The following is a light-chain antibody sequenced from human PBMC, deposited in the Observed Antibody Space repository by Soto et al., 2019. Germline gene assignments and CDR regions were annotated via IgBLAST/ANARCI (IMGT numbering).Light chain of an antibody. CDR2: GAS. Sequence: EIVMTQSPATLSVSPGERATLSCRASQSVSINLAWYQQKPGQAPRLLIYGASTRATSIPARFSGSGSGTEFTLTISSLQSEDFAVYYCQQYNTWPPITFGGGTKVEIK. CDR1: QSVSIN. CDR3: QQYNTWPPIT. V-gene: IGKV3-15*01. J-gene: IGKJ4*01.